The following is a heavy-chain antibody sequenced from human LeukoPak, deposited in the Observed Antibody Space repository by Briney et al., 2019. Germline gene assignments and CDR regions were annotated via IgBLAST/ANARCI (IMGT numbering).Heavy chain of an antibody. CDR3: AELGITMIGGV. CDR1: GFTFSSYE. J-gene: IGHJ6*04. CDR2: ISSSGSTI. D-gene: IGHD3-10*02. V-gene: IGHV3-48*03. Sequence: PGGSLRLSCAATGFTFSSYEMNWVRQAPGKGLEWVSYISSSGSTIYYADSVKGRFTISRDNAKNSLYLQMNSLRAEDTAVYYCAELGITMIGGVWGKGTTVTISS.